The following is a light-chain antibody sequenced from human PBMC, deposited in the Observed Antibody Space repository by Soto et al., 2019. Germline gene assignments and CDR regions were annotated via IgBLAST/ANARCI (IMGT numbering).Light chain of an antibody. CDR3: QQLHGYPIT. J-gene: IGKJ5*01. V-gene: IGKV1-9*01. Sequence: DIQLTQSPSFLSASVGDRVTITCRASRGISSHLAWYQQKPAKAPKLLIYAASTLQSGVPSRFSGSGSGTEFTLTISSLQPEDFATYYCQQLHGYPITFGQGTRLEIK. CDR1: RGISSH. CDR2: AAS.